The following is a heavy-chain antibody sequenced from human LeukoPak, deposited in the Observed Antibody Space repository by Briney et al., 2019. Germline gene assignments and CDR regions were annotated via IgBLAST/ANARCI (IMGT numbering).Heavy chain of an antibody. CDR1: GFTFSNYW. D-gene: IGHD3-9*01. V-gene: IGHV3-7*01. CDR2: IKEDGSEK. J-gene: IGHJ4*02. Sequence: GGSLRLSCAASGFTFSNYWMSWVRQAPGKGLEWVANIKEDGSEKYYVDSVKGRFTISRDNAKNSLYLKMRSLRAEDTAVYYCAREDDILTGQIVLDYWGQGTQVTVSS. CDR3: AREDDILTGQIVLDY.